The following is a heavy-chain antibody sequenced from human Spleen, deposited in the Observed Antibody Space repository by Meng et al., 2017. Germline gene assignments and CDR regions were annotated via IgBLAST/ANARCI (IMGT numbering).Heavy chain of an antibody. J-gene: IGHJ4*02. CDR2: INADGSNT. Sequence: EVQLVESGGRLVRPGGSLRLSCAASGFAFSRYWMYWVRQAPGKGLVWISGINADGSNTNSADSVKGRFSTSRDNAKNIMYLQLNSLRSEDTAVYYCARGWLPSDYWGQGTLVTVSS. CDR1: GFAFSRYW. CDR3: ARGWLPSDY. D-gene: IGHD5-24*01. V-gene: IGHV3-74*01.